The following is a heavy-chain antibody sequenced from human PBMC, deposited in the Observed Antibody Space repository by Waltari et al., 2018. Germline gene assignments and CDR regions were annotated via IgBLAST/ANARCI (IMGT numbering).Heavy chain of an antibody. CDR1: GYSISGGDF. Sequence: QLHLQESGPGLLKPSETLSLTCAVSGYSISGGDFWGWIRQPPGKGLEWIGSIYPGGDTDFNPSLKSRVTISVDKSKNQYSLNLRSMTAADTAVYYCARRGRLSSYFFDYWGQGTLVTVSS. V-gene: IGHV4-38-2*01. CDR3: ARRGRLSSYFFDY. D-gene: IGHD2-15*01. CDR2: IYPGGDT. J-gene: IGHJ4*02.